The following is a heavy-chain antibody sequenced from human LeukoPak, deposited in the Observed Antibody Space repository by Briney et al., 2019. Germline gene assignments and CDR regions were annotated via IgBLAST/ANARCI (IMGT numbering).Heavy chain of an antibody. CDR1: GGSISSYY. CDR3: ARDKGYFDWLLARYYYYGMDV. CDR2: IYYSGST. D-gene: IGHD3-9*01. Sequence: AETLSLTCTASGGSISSYYWSWLRQPPGKGLEWFGYIYYSGSTNYNPSLKSRVTISVATSKNQFSLRLSSVTAADTAVYYCARDKGYFDWLLARYYYYGMDVWGKGTTVTVSS. V-gene: IGHV4-59*01. J-gene: IGHJ6*04.